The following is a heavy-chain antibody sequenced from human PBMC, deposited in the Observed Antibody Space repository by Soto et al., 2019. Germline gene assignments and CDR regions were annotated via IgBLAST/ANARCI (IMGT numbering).Heavy chain of an antibody. CDR3: AADGCGGDCYYYYYGMDV. CDR2: IVVGSGNT. D-gene: IGHD2-21*02. V-gene: IGHV1-58*01. Sequence: SVKGSCKASGFTFTSSAVQWVRQARVQRLEWIGWIVVGSGNTNYAQKFQERVTITRDMSTSTAYMELSSLRSEDTAVYYCAADGCGGDCYYYYYGMDVWGQGTTVTVSS. CDR1: GFTFTSSA. J-gene: IGHJ6*02.